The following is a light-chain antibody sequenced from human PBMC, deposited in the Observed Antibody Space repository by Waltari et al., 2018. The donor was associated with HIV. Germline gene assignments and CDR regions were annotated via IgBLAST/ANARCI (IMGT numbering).Light chain of an antibody. V-gene: IGLV2-8*01. CDR2: EVS. CDR1: SSDVGGFNY. J-gene: IGLJ3*02. CDR3: SSYAGSNNLV. Sequence: QSALTQPPSASGSPGPSVTIPCTVTSSDVGGFNYVSWYQQHPGNAPKLMIYEVSKRPSGVPDRFSGSKSGNTASLTVSGLQAEDEADYYCSSYAGSNNLVFGGGTKLTVL.